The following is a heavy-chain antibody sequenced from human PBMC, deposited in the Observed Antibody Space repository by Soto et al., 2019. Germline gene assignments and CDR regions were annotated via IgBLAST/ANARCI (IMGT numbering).Heavy chain of an antibody. V-gene: IGHV6-1*01. CDR3: ARGSWDDVSGHYYMDV. Sequence: SQPLSLTCDISGDSVSSNSAGWNWIRQTPSRGLEWLGRTYYKSKWYYTYAASVKSRITVSPDTSKNQFSLQLTSVTPEDTAVYYCARGSWDDVSGHYYMDVWDKGTTVTVSS. J-gene: IGHJ6*03. D-gene: IGHD1-1*01. CDR2: TYYKSKWYY. CDR1: GDSVSSNSAG.